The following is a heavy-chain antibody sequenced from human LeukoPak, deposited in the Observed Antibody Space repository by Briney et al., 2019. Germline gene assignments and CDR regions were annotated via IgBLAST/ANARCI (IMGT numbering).Heavy chain of an antibody. V-gene: IGHV3-23*01. CDR2: ISSSGGST. D-gene: IGHD3-3*01. CDR1: GFTFSSYA. Sequence: GGSLRLSCAASGFTFSSYAMSWVRQAPGKGLEWVSTISSSGGSTYYADSVKGRFTISRDNSKNTLYLQMNSLRAEDTAVYYCAKDRPYDFWSGYYPLGYYGMDVWGQGTTVTVSS. J-gene: IGHJ6*02. CDR3: AKDRPYDFWSGYYPLGYYGMDV.